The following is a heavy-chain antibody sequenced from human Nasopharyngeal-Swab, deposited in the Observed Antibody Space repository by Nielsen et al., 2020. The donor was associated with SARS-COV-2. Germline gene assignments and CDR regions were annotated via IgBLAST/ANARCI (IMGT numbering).Heavy chain of an antibody. V-gene: IGHV2-70*11. D-gene: IGHD2-2*02. CDR2: IDWDDDK. CDR1: GFSLSHSGMF. CDR3: ARYIPTGGMDV. Sequence: SGPTLVKPTPTLTLTCTFSGFSLSHSGMFVRWIRQPPGKALEWLARIDWDDDKYYSTSLKTRLTISKDTSKNQVVLTITNMDPVDTATYYCARYIPTGGMDVWGQGTTVTVSS. J-gene: IGHJ6*02.